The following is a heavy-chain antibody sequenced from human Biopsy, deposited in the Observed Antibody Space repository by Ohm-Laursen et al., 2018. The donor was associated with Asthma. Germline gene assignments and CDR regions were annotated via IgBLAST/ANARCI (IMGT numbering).Heavy chain of an antibody. J-gene: IGHJ4*02. V-gene: IGHV1-69*13. D-gene: IGHD4-17*01. CDR2: IIPFYGTA. CDR3: ARDYDGDYVQRHLPLAY. CDR1: GGTFSTFG. Sequence: GASVKVSCKASGGTFSTFGISWVRQAPGQGLEWMGRIIPFYGTATYAQNFQRRLTLTADESTSTAYMELSSLRSEDTAVYFCARDYDGDYVQRHLPLAYWGQGTLVTVSS.